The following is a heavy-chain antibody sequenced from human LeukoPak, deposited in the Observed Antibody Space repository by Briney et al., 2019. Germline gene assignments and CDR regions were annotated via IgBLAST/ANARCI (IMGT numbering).Heavy chain of an antibody. Sequence: PGGSLRLSCAASGFTFSSYAMSWVRQAPGKGLEWVSAIGGSGGSTYYADSVKGRFTISRDNSKNTLYLQMNSLRAEDTAVYYCAKVGAYCGGDCLWDYYMDVWGKGTTVTVSS. CDR1: GFTFSSYA. D-gene: IGHD2-21*02. CDR3: AKVGAYCGGDCLWDYYMDV. J-gene: IGHJ6*03. CDR2: IGGSGGST. V-gene: IGHV3-23*01.